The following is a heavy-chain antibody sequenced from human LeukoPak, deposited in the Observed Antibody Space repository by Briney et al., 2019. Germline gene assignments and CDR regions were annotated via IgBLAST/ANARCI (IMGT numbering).Heavy chain of an antibody. Sequence: PSETLSLTCTVSGGSISSYYWSWIRQPPGKGLEWIGYIYYSGSTNYNPSLKSRVTISVDTSKNQFSLKLSSVTAADTAVYYCARDERTGGDPHFDYWGQGTLVTVSS. V-gene: IGHV4-59*01. CDR2: IYYSGST. CDR3: ARDERTGGDPHFDY. J-gene: IGHJ4*02. CDR1: GGSISSYY. D-gene: IGHD4-17*01.